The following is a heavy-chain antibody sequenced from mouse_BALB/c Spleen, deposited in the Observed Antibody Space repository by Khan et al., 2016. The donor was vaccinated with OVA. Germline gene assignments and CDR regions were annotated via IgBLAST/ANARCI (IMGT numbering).Heavy chain of an antibody. D-gene: IGHD1-1*02. CDR2: IWAGGST. CDR1: GFSLTSYG. CDR3: ARAYGRWFAY. Sequence: QVQLKESGPGLVAPSQSLSITCTVSGFSLTSYGVHWVRQFPGKGLEWLGVIWAGGSTNYNSALMSRLSISKDNSKSQVFLKMNSLQTDDTAMDYCARAYGRWFAYWGQGTRVTVSA. J-gene: IGHJ3*01. V-gene: IGHV2-9*02.